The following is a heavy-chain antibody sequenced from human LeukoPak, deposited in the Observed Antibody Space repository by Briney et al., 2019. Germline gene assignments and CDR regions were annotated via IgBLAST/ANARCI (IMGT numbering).Heavy chain of an antibody. V-gene: IGHV3-23*01. Sequence: PGGSLRLSCAASGFTFSSYAMSWVRQAPGKGLEWVSAISGSGGSTYYADSVKGRFTISRDNSKNTMYLQMNSLRAEDTAVYYCAKSMSGSGSYFVYWGQGTLVTVSS. D-gene: IGHD1-26*01. CDR1: GFTFSSYA. CDR3: AKSMSGSGSYFVY. J-gene: IGHJ4*02. CDR2: ISGSGGST.